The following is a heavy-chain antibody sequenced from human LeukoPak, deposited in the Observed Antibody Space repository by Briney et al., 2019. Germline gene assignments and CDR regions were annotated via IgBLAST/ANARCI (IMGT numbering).Heavy chain of an antibody. J-gene: IGHJ4*02. CDR1: GGSISSYY. CDR3: ARAPGPYCGGDCQGPFDY. Sequence: SETLSLTCTVSGGSISSYYWSWIRQPPGKGLEWIGYIYYSGSTNYNPSLKSRVTISVDTSKNQFSLKLSSVTAADTAVYYCARAPGPYCGGDCQGPFDYWSQGTLVTVSS. D-gene: IGHD2-21*02. CDR2: IYYSGST. V-gene: IGHV4-59*01.